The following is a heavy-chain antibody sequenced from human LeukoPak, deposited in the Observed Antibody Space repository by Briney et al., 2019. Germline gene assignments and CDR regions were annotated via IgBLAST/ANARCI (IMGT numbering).Heavy chain of an antibody. CDR3: AKAGPDYYDSSGYYFGFDY. Sequence: PGGSLRLSCAASGFTFRNYAMSWVRQAPGKGLEWVSTMSGSGSSTYYADSVKGRFTISRDNSKNMLYLQMNSLRAEDTAVYYCAKAGPDYYDSSGYYFGFDYWGQGTLVTVSS. D-gene: IGHD3-22*01. CDR2: MSGSGSST. J-gene: IGHJ4*02. V-gene: IGHV3-23*01. CDR1: GFTFRNYA.